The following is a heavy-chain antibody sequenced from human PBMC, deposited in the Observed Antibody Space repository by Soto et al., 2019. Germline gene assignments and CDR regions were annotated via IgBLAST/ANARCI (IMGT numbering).Heavy chain of an antibody. Sequence: QVQLVQSGAEVKKPGSSVKVSRKASGGTFSSYAISWVRQAPGQGLEWMGGIIPIFGTANYAQKFQGRVTITADESTSTAYMELSSLRSEDTAVYYCARGNDYVWGSYRYLEYFQHWGQGTLVTVSS. J-gene: IGHJ1*01. V-gene: IGHV1-69*01. CDR1: GGTFSSYA. CDR3: ARGNDYVWGSYRYLEYFQH. D-gene: IGHD3-16*02. CDR2: IIPIFGTA.